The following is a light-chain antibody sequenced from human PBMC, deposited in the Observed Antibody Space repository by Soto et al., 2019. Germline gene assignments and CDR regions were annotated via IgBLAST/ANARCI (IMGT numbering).Light chain of an antibody. V-gene: IGKV3D-15*01. CDR2: GAS. CDR1: QSVSSN. Sequence: EIVLTQSPGTVSLSPGERATLSCRASQSVSSNLAWYQQKPGRAPRLFIYGASTRATGIPARFSGSGSGTEFTLTISSLQSEDFAVYYCQQYNNWPAITFGQGTRLEIK. CDR3: QQYNNWPAIT. J-gene: IGKJ5*01.